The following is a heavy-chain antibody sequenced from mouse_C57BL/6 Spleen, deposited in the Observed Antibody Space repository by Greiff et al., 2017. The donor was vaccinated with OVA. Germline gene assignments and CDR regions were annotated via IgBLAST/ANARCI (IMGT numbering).Heavy chain of an antibody. J-gene: IGHJ1*03. D-gene: IGHD2-4*01. CDR1: GFTFSDYY. CDR2: ISNGGGST. V-gene: IGHV5-12*01. Sequence: EVQLVESGGGLVQPGGSLKLSCAASGFTFSDYYMYWVRQTPEKRLEWVAYISNGGGSTYYPDTVKGRFTISRDNAKNTLYLQMSRLKSEDTAMYYCARQGVYDYDWYFDVWGTGTTVTVSS. CDR3: ARQGVYDYDWYFDV.